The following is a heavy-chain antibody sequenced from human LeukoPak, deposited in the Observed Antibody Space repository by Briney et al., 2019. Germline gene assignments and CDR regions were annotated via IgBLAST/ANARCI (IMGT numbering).Heavy chain of an antibody. V-gene: IGHV4-30-4*08. CDR3: ARYDFWSGPNDAFDI. CDR2: IYYTGST. Sequence: KPSQTLSLTCTVSGGSISSGDYYWGWIRQPPGKGLEWIVYIYYTGSTYYNPSLKIRVTISLHTSKNQFSLKLSSVTAADTAVYYCARYDFWSGPNDAFDIWGQGTMVTVSS. CDR1: GGSISSGDYY. J-gene: IGHJ3*02. D-gene: IGHD3-3*01.